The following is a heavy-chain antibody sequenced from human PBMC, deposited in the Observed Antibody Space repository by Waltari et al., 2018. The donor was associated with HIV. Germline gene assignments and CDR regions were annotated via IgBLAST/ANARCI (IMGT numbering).Heavy chain of an antibody. CDR2: IYYSGSH. CDR1: GGSISSSNYY. Sequence: QLQLQESGPGLVKPSETLSLTCTVSGGSISSSNYYWGWLRQPPGKGLEWIGSIYYSGSHYHNTSLKIRVTISIDTSKNQFSLKLRSVTAADTAVYYCARHRRNDIGDYWGQGTLVTVSS. D-gene: IGHD3-9*01. V-gene: IGHV4-39*01. J-gene: IGHJ4*02. CDR3: ARHRRNDIGDY.